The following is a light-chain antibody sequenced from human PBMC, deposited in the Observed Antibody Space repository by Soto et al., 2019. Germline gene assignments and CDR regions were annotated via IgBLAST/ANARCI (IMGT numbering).Light chain of an antibody. CDR1: QGIGNF. CDR3: LQHNTYPQT. J-gene: IGKJ1*01. CDR2: AAS. V-gene: IGKV1-17*01. Sequence: DIQMTQSPSSLSASVGDRVTITCRASQGIGNFLGWFQQKPGSAPKRLIYAASSLESGVPSRFSGSGSGTEFTLTISSLQPEDFATYYCLQHNTYPQTFGQGTKVDVK.